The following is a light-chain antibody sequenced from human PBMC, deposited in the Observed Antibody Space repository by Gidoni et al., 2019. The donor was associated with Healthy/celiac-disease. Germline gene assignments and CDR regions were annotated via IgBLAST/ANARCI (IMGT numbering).Light chain of an antibody. V-gene: IGKV3-20*01. CDR2: DAS. CDR3: QQYGAPPLT. Sequence: EIVLTKFPGTLSVSPGERATLFCRATQTVSANFLAWYQQKPGQPPTLLIYDASRRATGVPDRFSGSGSGTDFSLTINRLQTEDSALYYCQQYGAPPLTFGGGTRVEI. CDR1: QTVSANF. J-gene: IGKJ4*01.